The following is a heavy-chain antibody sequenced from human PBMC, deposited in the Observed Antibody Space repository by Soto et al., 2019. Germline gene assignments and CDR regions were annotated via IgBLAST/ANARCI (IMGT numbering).Heavy chain of an antibody. CDR1: GFTFSTFS. V-gene: IGHV3-30*04. J-gene: IGHJ4*02. CDR3: ARGPESGDF. Sequence: QVQLVESGGGVVQPGRSLRLSCATSGFTFSTFSMHWVRQAPGKGLEWVAHISYDGSEKDYADSVKGRFTISRDNSDHTLFLQMNSLTSEDTGVYYCARGPESGDFWGQGTLVTVPS. CDR2: ISYDGSEK. D-gene: IGHD1-26*01.